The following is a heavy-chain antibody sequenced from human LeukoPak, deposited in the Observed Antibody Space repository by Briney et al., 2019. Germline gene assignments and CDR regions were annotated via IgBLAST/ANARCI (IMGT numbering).Heavy chain of an antibody. CDR3: AKGHIVVVVAPPSY. D-gene: IGHD2-15*01. V-gene: IGHV3-23*01. CDR2: ISGSGGST. J-gene: IGHJ4*02. Sequence: PGGSLRLSCAASGFTFSSYAMSWVRQAPGKGLEWVSAISGSGGSTYYADSVKGRFTISRDNSKNTLYLQMNSLRAEDTAVYYCAKGHIVVVVAPPSYWGQGTPVTVSS. CDR1: GFTFSSYA.